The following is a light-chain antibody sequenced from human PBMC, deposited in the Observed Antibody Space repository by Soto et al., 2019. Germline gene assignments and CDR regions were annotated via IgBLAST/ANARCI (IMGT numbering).Light chain of an antibody. V-gene: IGKV1-5*01. Sequence: DIQMTQSPSTLSASLGERVTITCRARQSFSNWLAWYQQKPGKAPRLLIYDVSSLESGVPSRFSGSASGTEFILTISSLQPDDFETYDCQQFDRDSWTFGQGATVEMK. CDR1: QSFSNW. CDR3: QQFDRDSWT. CDR2: DVS. J-gene: IGKJ1*01.